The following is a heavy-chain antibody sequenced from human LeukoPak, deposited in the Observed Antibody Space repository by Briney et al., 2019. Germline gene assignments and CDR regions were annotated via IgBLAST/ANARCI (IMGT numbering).Heavy chain of an antibody. CDR2: ISSSSSTI. CDR1: GFTFSSYS. Sequence: GGSLRLSCAASGFTFSSYSMNWVRQAPGKGLEWVSYISSSSSTIYYADSVKGRFTISRDNAKNSLYLQMNSLRAEDTAVYYCARDYDSSGRYYYYYYMDVWGKGTTVTVFS. J-gene: IGHJ6*03. V-gene: IGHV3-48*01. CDR3: ARDYDSSGRYYYYYYMDV. D-gene: IGHD3-22*01.